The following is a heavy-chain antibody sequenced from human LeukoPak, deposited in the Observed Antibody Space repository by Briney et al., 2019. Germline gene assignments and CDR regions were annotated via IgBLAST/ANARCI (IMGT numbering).Heavy chain of an antibody. V-gene: IGHV3-30*02. J-gene: IGHJ3*02. Sequence: GGSLRLSCAASGFTFSSYGMHWVRQAPGKGLEWVAFIRYDGTNTYYADSVKGRFTISRDNSKNTLYLQMNSLRTGDTAVYYCAKDLQQLVSRGAFDIWGQGTMVTVSS. CDR2: IRYDGTNT. CDR3: AKDLQQLVSRGAFDI. D-gene: IGHD6-13*01. CDR1: GFTFSSYG.